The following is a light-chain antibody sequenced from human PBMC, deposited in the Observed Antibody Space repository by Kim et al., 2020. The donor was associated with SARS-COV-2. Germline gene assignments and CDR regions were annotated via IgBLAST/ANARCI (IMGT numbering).Light chain of an antibody. CDR1: SSNIGACYD. J-gene: IGLJ3*02. Sequence: QTVTISCTGSSSNIGACYDVHWYQHLPGTAPKLLIYGNSNRPSGVPDRFSGSKSGTSASLAITGLQAEDEADYYCQSYDSSLSGWVFGGGTKLTVL. V-gene: IGLV1-40*01. CDR2: GNS. CDR3: QSYDSSLSGWV.